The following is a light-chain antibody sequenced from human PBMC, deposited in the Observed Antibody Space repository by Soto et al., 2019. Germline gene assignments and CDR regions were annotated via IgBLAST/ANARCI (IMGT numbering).Light chain of an antibody. CDR3: QQYDSSPLIYT. CDR2: GAS. V-gene: IGKV3-20*01. CDR1: QSVSSSY. J-gene: IGKJ3*01. Sequence: EIVLMQSPGTLSLSPGERATLSCRASQSVSSSYLAWYQQKPGQAPRLLIYGASSRATGIPDRFSGSGSGTDFTLTISRLEPEDYAVYYCQQYDSSPLIYTFGPGTKVDIK.